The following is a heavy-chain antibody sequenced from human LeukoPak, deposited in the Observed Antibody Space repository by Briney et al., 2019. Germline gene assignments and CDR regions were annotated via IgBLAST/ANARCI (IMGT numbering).Heavy chain of an antibody. Sequence: PSETLSLTCAVYGGSFSGYYWSWIRQPPGKGLEWIGEINHSGSTNYNPSLKSRVTISVDTSKNQFSLKLSSVTAADTAVYYCARTSGGGDTLREYNWFDPWGQGTLVTVSS. D-gene: IGHD2-15*01. CDR3: ARTSGGGDTLREYNWFDP. J-gene: IGHJ5*02. V-gene: IGHV4-34*01. CDR2: INHSGST. CDR1: GGSFSGYY.